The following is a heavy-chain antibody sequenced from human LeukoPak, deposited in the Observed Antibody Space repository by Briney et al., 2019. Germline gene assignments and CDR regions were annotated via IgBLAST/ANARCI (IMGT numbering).Heavy chain of an antibody. D-gene: IGHD6-13*01. Sequence: PGGSLRLSCATSGFTFSSYSMNWVRQAPGKGLEYISYITSSSSTVFYADSVKGRFTVSRDNAKNSLYVQMSGLRAEDTAVYYCARDGGYSSTWGQGTLVTGSS. J-gene: IGHJ5*02. CDR2: ITSSSSTV. V-gene: IGHV3-48*01. CDR3: ARDGGYSST. CDR1: GFTFSSYS.